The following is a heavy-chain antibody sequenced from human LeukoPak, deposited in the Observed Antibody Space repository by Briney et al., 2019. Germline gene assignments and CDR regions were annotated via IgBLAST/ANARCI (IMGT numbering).Heavy chain of an antibody. CDR3: ARDDGGY. CDR1: GFAFSTYA. J-gene: IGHJ4*02. Sequence: GGSLRLSCAASGFAFSTYAMNWVRQAPGKGLEWVSYISSSSSPTYYADSVQGRFTISRDNAKNSLYLQMNSLRGEDTAVYYCARDDGGYWGQGTLVTVSS. CDR2: ISSSSSPT. V-gene: IGHV3-48*01. D-gene: IGHD3-16*01.